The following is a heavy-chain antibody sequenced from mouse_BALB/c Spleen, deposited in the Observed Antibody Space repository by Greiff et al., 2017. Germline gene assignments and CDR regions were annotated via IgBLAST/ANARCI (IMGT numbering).Heavy chain of an antibody. D-gene: IGHD4-1*01. J-gene: IGHJ4*01. Sequence: QVQLKQSGPGLVQPSQSLSITCTVSGFSLTSYGVHWVRQSPGKGLEWLGVIWSGGSTDYNAAFISRLSISKDNSKSQVFFKMNSLQANDTAIYYCARKGELGQGNAMDYWGQGTSVTVSS. CDR2: IWSGGST. CDR3: ARKGELGQGNAMDY. CDR1: GFSLTSYG. V-gene: IGHV2-2*02.